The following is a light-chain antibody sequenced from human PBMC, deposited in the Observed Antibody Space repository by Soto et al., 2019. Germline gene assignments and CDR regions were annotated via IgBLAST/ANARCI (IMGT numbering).Light chain of an antibody. J-gene: IGKJ3*01. CDR1: ESVGSN. CDR2: GAS. Sequence: EIVMTQSPATLSVSPGERATLSCRASESVGSNLAWYQQKPGQAPRLLIHGASSRATGIPDRFSGSGSGTDFTLTVSRLEPEDFAVYYCQQYGSSPFTFGPGTKVDIK. CDR3: QQYGSSPFT. V-gene: IGKV3-20*01.